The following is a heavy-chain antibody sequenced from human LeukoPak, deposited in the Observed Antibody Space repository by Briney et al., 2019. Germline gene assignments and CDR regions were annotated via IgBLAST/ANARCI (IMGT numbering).Heavy chain of an antibody. V-gene: IGHV3-23*01. D-gene: IGHD5-18*01. CDR1: GFTFSNYA. Sequence: GGSLRLSCAASGFTFSNYAMSWARQAPGKGLEWVSAISGSGGSTYYADSVEGRFTISRDNSKNTLYLQMNSLRAEDTAVYYCTKGAIWLLCDYWGRGTLVSVSS. J-gene: IGHJ4*02. CDR2: ISGSGGST. CDR3: TKGAIWLLCDY.